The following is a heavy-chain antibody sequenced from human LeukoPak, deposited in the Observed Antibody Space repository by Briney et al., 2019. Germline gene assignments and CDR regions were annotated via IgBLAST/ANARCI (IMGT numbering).Heavy chain of an antibody. CDR2: IYYSGST. D-gene: IGHD6-13*01. V-gene: IGHV4-59*12. J-gene: IGHJ4*02. Sequence: SETLSLTCTVSGGSISSYYWSWIRQPPGKGLEWIGYIYYSGSTNYNPSLKSRVTISVDTSKNQFSLKLSSVTAADTAVYYCASLRTVPGIAAAGTYWGQGTLVTVSS. CDR1: GGSISSYY. CDR3: ASLRTVPGIAAAGTY.